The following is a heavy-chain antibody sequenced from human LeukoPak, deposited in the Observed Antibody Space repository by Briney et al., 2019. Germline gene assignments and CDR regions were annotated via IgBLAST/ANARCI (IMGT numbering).Heavy chain of an antibody. Sequence: GGSLRLSCAASGFTFSSYGMHLVRQAPGKGLEWVAVIWYDGSNKYYADSVKGRFTISRDNSKNTLYLQMNSLRAEDTAVYYCAKGATTMVGYYFDYWGQGTLVTVSS. CDR1: GFTFSSYG. V-gene: IGHV3-33*06. J-gene: IGHJ4*02. D-gene: IGHD5-18*01. CDR3: AKGATTMVGYYFDY. CDR2: IWYDGSNK.